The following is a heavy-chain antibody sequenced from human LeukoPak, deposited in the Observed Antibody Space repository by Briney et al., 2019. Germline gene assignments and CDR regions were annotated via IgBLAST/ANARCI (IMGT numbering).Heavy chain of an antibody. CDR1: GGSFSTYY. J-gene: IGHJ4*02. CDR2: SYYSGST. CDR3: ATEMYYDGSGPHFDY. Sequence: SETLSLTCAVYGGSFSTYYWSWIRQPPGKGLEWIGYSYYSGSTNYNPSLKSRVTISVDKSKKQFSLKLSSVTAADTAVYYCATEMYYDGSGPHFDYWGQGTLVTVSS. V-gene: IGHV4-59*12. D-gene: IGHD3-22*01.